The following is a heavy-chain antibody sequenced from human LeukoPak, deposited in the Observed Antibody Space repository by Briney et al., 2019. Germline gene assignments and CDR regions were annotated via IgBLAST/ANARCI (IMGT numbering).Heavy chain of an antibody. CDR2: INPSGGST. Sequence: ASVTVSFTSSAYTFTIYYMHWVRQAPGQGLEWMGIINPSGGSTSYAQKFQGRVTMTRDTSTSTVYMELSSLRSEDTAVYYCARSLFGSSSSNYWGQGTLVTVSS. CDR3: ARSLFGSSSSNY. D-gene: IGHD6-6*01. CDR1: AYTFTIYY. V-gene: IGHV1-46*01. J-gene: IGHJ4*02.